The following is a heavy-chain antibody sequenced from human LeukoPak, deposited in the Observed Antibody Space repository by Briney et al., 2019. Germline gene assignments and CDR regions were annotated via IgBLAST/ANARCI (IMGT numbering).Heavy chain of an antibody. V-gene: IGHV3-23*01. J-gene: IGHJ5*02. Sequence: PGGSLRLSCAASGFTFSSYAMSWVRQAPGKGLEWVSAISGSGGSTYYADSVKGRFTISRDNSKNTLYLQMNSLRAEDTAVYYCAKGPLLWFGEAEFDPWGQGTLVTVSS. D-gene: IGHD3-10*01. CDR2: ISGSGGST. CDR3: AKGPLLWFGEAEFDP. CDR1: GFTFSSYA.